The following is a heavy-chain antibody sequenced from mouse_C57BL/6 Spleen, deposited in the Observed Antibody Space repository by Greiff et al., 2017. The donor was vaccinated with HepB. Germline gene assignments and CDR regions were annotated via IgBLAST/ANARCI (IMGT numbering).Heavy chain of an antibody. CDR1: GYTFTDYY. CDR3: ARSYDYDRYFDV. J-gene: IGHJ1*03. Sequence: VQLQQSGPELVKPGASVKISCKASGYTFTDYYMNWVKQSHGKSLEWIGDINPNNGGTSYNQKFKGKATLTVDKSSSTAYMELRSLTSEDSAVYYCARSYDYDRYFDVWGTGTTVTVSS. V-gene: IGHV1-26*01. CDR2: INPNNGGT. D-gene: IGHD2-4*01.